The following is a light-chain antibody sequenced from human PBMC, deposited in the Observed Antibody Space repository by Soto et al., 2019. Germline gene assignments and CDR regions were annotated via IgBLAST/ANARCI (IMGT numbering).Light chain of an antibody. CDR2: GAS. J-gene: IGKJ3*01. Sequence: ENVLTQSPGTLSVSPGERATLSCRASQSIRSNFLAWYQHKPGQAPRLLLYGASNRATGIPDRFSASGSGTDFTLTISNLQPDDFATYYCQQYNSYPLTFGPGTKVDIK. CDR1: QSIRSNF. CDR3: QQYNSYPLT. V-gene: IGKV3-20*01.